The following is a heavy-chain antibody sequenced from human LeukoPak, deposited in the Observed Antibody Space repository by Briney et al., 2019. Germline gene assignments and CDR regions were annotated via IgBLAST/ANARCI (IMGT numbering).Heavy chain of an antibody. CDR3: ARLRGYSYGLGAFDI. CDR2: IYYSGST. J-gene: IGHJ3*02. V-gene: IGHV4-59*08. CDR1: GGSISSYY. Sequence: SETLSLTCTVSGGSISSYYRSWIRQPPGKGLEWIGYIYYSGSTNYNPSLKSRVTISVDTSKNQFSLKLSSVTAADTAVYYCARLRGYSYGLGAFDIWGQGTMVTVSS. D-gene: IGHD5-18*01.